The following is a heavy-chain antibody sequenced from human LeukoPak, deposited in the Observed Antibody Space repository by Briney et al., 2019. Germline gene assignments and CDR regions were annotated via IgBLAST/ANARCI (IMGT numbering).Heavy chain of an antibody. J-gene: IGHJ5*02. CDR2: MNPNSGNT. D-gene: IGHD5-18*01. CDR3: ARSVIQLWFSTDTTRFDP. CDR1: GYTFTSYD. V-gene: IGHV1-8*01. Sequence: ASVKVSCKASGYTFTSYDINWVRQATGQGLEWMGWMNPNSGNTGYAQKFQGRVTMTRNTSISTAYMELSSLRSEDTAVYYCARSVIQLWFSTDTTRFDPWGRGTLVTVSS.